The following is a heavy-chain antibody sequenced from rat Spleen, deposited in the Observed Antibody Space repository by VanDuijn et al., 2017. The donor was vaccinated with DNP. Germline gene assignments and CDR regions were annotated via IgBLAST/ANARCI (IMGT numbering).Heavy chain of an antibody. D-gene: IGHD1-11*01. CDR3: TTERDYGGYYFDY. J-gene: IGHJ2*01. CDR1: GFTFSNYD. Sequence: EVQLVESGGGLVQPGRSLKLSCAASGFTFSNYDMAWVRQAPTKGLEWVASITDIGGSTYYRDSVKGRFTLSRDNAKSTLYLQMDSLRSEDTATYYCTTERDYGGYYFDYWGQGVMVTVSS. CDR2: ITDIGGST. V-gene: IGHV5-20*01.